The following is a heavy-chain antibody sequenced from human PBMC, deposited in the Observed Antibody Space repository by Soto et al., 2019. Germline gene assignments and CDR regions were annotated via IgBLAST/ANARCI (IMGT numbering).Heavy chain of an antibody. V-gene: IGHV1-2*02. CDR1: GYIFTVYY. Sequence: XSVKVSCKASGYIFTVYYMHWVRQAPGQGLEWMGWINPNSGGTNYAQKFQGRVTMTRDTSIRTAYMELSRLRSDDTAVYYCARQGSGSNWLDPWGQGTLVTVSS. J-gene: IGHJ5*02. CDR3: ARQGSGSNWLDP. D-gene: IGHD3-10*01. CDR2: INPNSGGT.